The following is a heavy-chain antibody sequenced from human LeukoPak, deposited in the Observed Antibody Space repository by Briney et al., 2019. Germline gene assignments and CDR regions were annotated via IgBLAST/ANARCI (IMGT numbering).Heavy chain of an antibody. D-gene: IGHD3-22*01. V-gene: IGHV1-18*01. J-gene: IGHJ5*02. Sequence: ASVKVSCKAAGCTLTSYGISWVRHAPGQEREWMGWISVYNGNENYAQKLQGRVTMTTDTPARTADMQLRSLRPADTAVYYCARGTSATQDSSGYCYPRDNWFDPWGQGTLVTVSS. CDR1: GCTLTSYG. CDR3: ARGTSATQDSSGYCYPRDNWFDP. CDR2: ISVYNGNE.